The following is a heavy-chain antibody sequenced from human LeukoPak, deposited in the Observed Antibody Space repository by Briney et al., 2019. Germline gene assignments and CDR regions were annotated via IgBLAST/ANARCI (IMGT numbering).Heavy chain of an antibody. CDR3: ARGGYYFDY. Sequence: PSQTLSLTCTVSGGSISSGSYYWSWIRQPAGKGLEWTGRIYTSGSTNYNPSLKSRVTISVDTSKNQFSLKLSSVTAADTAVYYCARGGYYFDYWGQGTLVTVSS. D-gene: IGHD3-16*01. CDR2: IYTSGST. J-gene: IGHJ4*02. CDR1: GGSISSGSYY. V-gene: IGHV4-61*02.